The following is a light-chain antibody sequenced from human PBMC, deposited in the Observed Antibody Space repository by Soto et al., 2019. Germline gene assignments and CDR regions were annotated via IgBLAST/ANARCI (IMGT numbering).Light chain of an antibody. Sequence: AIQMTQSPSSLSASVGDRVTITCRASQDIRTELGWYQQKPGKAPNLLIYATSSLQSGVPSRFSVSGSGTDFTLTISSLQPEDFATYYCLQDYNYPRTFGQGTKVEIK. J-gene: IGKJ1*01. CDR2: ATS. V-gene: IGKV1-6*01. CDR3: LQDYNYPRT. CDR1: QDIRTE.